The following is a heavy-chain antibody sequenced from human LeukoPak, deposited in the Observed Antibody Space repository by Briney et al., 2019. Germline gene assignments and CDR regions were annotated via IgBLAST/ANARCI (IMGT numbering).Heavy chain of an antibody. D-gene: IGHD3-22*01. CDR1: GYTFTSYY. Sequence: EASVKVSCKASGYTFTSYYMHWVRQAPGQGLEWMGIINPSGGSTSYAQKFQGRVTMTRDMSTSTVYMELSSLRSEDTAVYYCARGLYLYYYDSSGVGHAFDIWGQGTMVTVSS. J-gene: IGHJ3*02. V-gene: IGHV1-46*01. CDR2: INPSGGST. CDR3: ARGLYLYYYDSSGVGHAFDI.